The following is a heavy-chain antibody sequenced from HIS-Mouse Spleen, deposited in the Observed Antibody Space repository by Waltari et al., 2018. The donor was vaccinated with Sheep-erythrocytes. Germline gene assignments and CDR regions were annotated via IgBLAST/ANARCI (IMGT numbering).Heavy chain of an antibody. CDR1: GYSFTSYW. Sequence: EVQLVQSGAEVKKPGESLKISCKGSGYSFTSYWIGWVRHMPGKGLEWVGIIYPGDSDTRYSPSFQGQVTISADKSISTAYLQWSSLKASDTAMYYCARRTYYDFWSGYYTDAFDIWGQGTMVTVSS. CDR3: ARRTYYDFWSGYYTDAFDI. V-gene: IGHV5-51*03. J-gene: IGHJ3*02. D-gene: IGHD3-3*01. CDR2: IYPGDSDT.